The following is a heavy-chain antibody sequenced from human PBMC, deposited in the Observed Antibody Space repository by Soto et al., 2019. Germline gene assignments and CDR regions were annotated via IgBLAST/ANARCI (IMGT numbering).Heavy chain of an antibody. V-gene: IGHV1-69*04. Sequence: QVQLVQSGAEVKKSGSSVKVSCKASRYTFTIYSISWVRQAPGQGLEWMGRIIPTLNVAHYAQNFQGRVTITADKSTNTAYMDMSSLGSDDTAVYYCARDLGSSGWYFDYWGQGTLVTVSS. CDR2: IIPTLNVA. J-gene: IGHJ4*02. CDR1: RYTFTIYS. CDR3: ARDLGSSGWYFDY. D-gene: IGHD6-19*01.